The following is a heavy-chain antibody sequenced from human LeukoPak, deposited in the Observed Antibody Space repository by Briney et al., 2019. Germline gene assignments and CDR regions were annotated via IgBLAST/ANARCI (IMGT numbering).Heavy chain of an antibody. CDR1: GGSISSYY. CDR2: IYTSGST. CDR3: ARGRGTGELEGLFDY. V-gene: IGHV4-4*07. J-gene: IGHJ4*02. Sequence: SETLSLTCTVSGGSISSYYWSWIRQPAGKGLEWIGRIYTSGSTNYNPSLKSRVTMSVGTSKNQFSLKLSSVTAADTAVYYCARGRGTGELEGLFDYWGQGTLVTVSS. D-gene: IGHD7-27*01.